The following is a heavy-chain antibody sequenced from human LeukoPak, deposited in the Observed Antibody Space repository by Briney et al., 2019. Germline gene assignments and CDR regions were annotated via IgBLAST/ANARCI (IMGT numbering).Heavy chain of an antibody. V-gene: IGHV3-43*02. J-gene: IGHJ6*02. Sequence: GGSLRLSCAASGFTFDDYAMHWVRQAPGKGLEWVSLISGDGGSTYYADSVKGRFTISRDNSKNSLYLQMNSLRTEDTALYHCAKDIRDYDSSGYLGYYYGMDVWGQGTTVTVSS. D-gene: IGHD3-22*01. CDR1: GFTFDDYA. CDR3: AKDIRDYDSSGYLGYYYGMDV. CDR2: ISGDGGST.